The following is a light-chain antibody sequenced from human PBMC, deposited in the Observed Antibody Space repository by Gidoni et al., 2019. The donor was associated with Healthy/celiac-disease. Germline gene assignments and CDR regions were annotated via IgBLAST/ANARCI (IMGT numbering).Light chain of an antibody. CDR2: DAS. V-gene: IGKV3-11*01. CDR3: QQRSNWPIT. J-gene: IGKJ5*01. Sequence: EIVLTQSPATLSLSPGERATLSCRASQSVSSCLAWYQQKPDQPPRLLIYDASNRATAIPARFSGSGSGTDFTLTISSLEPEDFAVYYCQQRSNWPITFGQGTRLEIK. CDR1: QSVSSC.